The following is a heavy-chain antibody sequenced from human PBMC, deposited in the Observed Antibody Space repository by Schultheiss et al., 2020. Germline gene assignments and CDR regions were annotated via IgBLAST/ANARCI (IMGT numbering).Heavy chain of an antibody. V-gene: IGHV3-9*01. D-gene: IGHD3-10*01. J-gene: IGHJ4*02. CDR1: GFTFDDYA. CDR2: ISWNSGSI. Sequence: GGSLRLSCAASGFTFDDYAMHWVRQAPGKGLEWVSGISWNSGSIGYADSVKGRFTISRDNAKNSLYLQMNSLRAEDTALYYCAKDTNMRFRELLNWGQGTLVTVSS. CDR3: AKDTNMRFRELLN.